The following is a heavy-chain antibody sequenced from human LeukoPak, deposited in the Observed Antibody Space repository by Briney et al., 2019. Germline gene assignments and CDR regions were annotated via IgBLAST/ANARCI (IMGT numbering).Heavy chain of an antibody. CDR1: GDSVSSNSAS. J-gene: IGHJ3*01. Sequence: SQTLSLTCAISGDSVSSNSASWNWIRQSPSGDLEWLGRTYYRSKWYNDYAVSVKSRMTINPDTSENQFSLQLNSVTPEDTAVYYCVRAGDHITYGGVDVWGLGTMVTVSS. CDR2: TYYRSKWYN. CDR3: VRAGDHITYGGVDV. D-gene: IGHD4-23*01. V-gene: IGHV6-1*01.